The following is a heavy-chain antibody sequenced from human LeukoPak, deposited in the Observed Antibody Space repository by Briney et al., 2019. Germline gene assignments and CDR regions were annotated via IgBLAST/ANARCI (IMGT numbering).Heavy chain of an antibody. CDR1: GGSISSYY. CDR2: IYYSGST. CDR3: ARDGYSYGLGWFDP. V-gene: IGHV4-59*01. D-gene: IGHD5-18*01. J-gene: IGHJ5*02. Sequence: SETLSLTCTVSGGSISSYYWSWIRQPPGRGLEGIGYIYYSGSTNYNHSLKSRVNISVDTSKKQYSLRLTAVAAADTAVYFCARDGYSYGLGWFDPWGQGTLVTVSS.